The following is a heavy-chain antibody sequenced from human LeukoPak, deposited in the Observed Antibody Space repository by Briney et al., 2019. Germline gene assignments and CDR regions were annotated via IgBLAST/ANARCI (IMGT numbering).Heavy chain of an antibody. D-gene: IGHD2-21*02. CDR3: ARGVVVVTAPPDY. Sequence: GESPKISCKGSGYSFTCYWIGWVRQMPGKGLEWMGIIYPGDSDTRYSPSFQGQVTISADKSISTAYLQWSSLKASDTAMYYCARGVVVVTAPPDYWGQGTLVTVSS. J-gene: IGHJ4*02. CDR2: IYPGDSDT. CDR1: GYSFTCYW. V-gene: IGHV5-51*01.